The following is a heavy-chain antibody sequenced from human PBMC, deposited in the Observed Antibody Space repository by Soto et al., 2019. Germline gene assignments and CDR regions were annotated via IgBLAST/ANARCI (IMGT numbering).Heavy chain of an antibody. Sequence: SVKVSCKASGGTFSSYAISWVRQAPGQGLEWMGGIIPIFGTANYAQKFQGRVTITADESTSTAYMELSSLRSEDTAVYYCARDPYDDSSGYPLSQHWGQGTLVTVSS. J-gene: IGHJ1*01. CDR1: GGTFSSYA. CDR3: ARDPYDDSSGYPLSQH. V-gene: IGHV1-69*13. CDR2: IIPIFGTA. D-gene: IGHD3-22*01.